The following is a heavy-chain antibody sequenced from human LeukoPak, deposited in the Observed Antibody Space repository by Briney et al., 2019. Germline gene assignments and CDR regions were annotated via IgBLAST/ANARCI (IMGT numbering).Heavy chain of an antibody. CDR1: GYTFTSYD. D-gene: IGHD6-13*01. Sequence: GASVKVSCKASGYTFTSYDINWVRQATGQGLEWMGWMNPNSGNTGYAQKFQGRLTITMNTSISTAYMELSSLRSEDTAVYYCARVEGGSSWSNYYYYMDVWGKGTTVTVSS. CDR2: MNPNSGNT. V-gene: IGHV1-8*03. J-gene: IGHJ6*03. CDR3: ARVEGGSSWSNYYYYMDV.